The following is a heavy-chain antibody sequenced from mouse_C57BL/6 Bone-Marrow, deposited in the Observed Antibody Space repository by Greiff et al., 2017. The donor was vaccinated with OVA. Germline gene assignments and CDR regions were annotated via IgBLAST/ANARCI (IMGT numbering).Heavy chain of an antibody. J-gene: IGHJ1*03. V-gene: IGHV1-76*01. Sequence: VQLQQSGAELVRPGASVKLSCKASGYTFTDYYINWVKQRPGQGLEWIARIYPGSGNTYYNEKFKGKATLTAEKSSSTAYMQLSSLTSEDSAVYFCARSPCLTTVVAPTEYFDVWGTGTTVTVSS. CDR2: IYPGSGNT. CDR3: ARSPCLTTVVAPTEYFDV. CDR1: GYTFTDYY. D-gene: IGHD1-1*01.